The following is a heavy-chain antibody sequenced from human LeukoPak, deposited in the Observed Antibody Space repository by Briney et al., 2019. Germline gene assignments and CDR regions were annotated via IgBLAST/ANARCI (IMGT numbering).Heavy chain of an antibody. J-gene: IGHJ4*02. V-gene: IGHV3-21*01. CDR2: ISSSSTFI. D-gene: IGHD1-26*01. CDR1: GFTFSSYS. Sequence: RGPLRLSCAASGFTFSSYSMNWVRQAPGKGLEWVSSISSSSTFIYYADSLKGRFTISRDNAKNSLYLQMNSLRAEDTAVYYCASYLVGAKRSFDYWGQGTLVTVSS. CDR3: ASYLVGAKRSFDY.